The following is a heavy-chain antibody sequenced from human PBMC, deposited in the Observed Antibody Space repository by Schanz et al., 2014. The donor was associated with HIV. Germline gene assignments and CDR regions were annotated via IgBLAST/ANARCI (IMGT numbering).Heavy chain of an antibody. V-gene: IGHV3-30*18. CDR1: GFTFSTND. CDR2: ISHNGNND. CDR3: AKAGLFFGQLWLGFFDY. Sequence: QVQLVESGGGVVQPGRSLRLSCAASGFTFSTNDMHWVRQVPEKGLEWVAVISHNGNNDYYAESVKGRVTISRDNSKNTLYLQMNNLKTEDTAVYYCAKAGLFFGQLWLGFFDYWGQGAQVTVSS. D-gene: IGHD5-18*01. J-gene: IGHJ4*02.